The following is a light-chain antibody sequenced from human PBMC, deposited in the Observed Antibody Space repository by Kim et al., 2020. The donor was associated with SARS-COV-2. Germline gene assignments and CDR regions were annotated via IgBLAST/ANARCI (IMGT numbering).Light chain of an antibody. CDR3: SSYTSTNTLV. V-gene: IGLV2-14*03. Sequence: QSALTQPASVSGSPGQSITISCTGTSSDVGVYNYVYWYQQHTGKAPKVMIYDVNNRPPGVSDRFSGSKSGDTASLTIYGLKAEDEADYYCSSYTSTNTLVCGGGTQLNVL. J-gene: IGLJ3*02. CDR1: SSDVGVYNY. CDR2: DVN.